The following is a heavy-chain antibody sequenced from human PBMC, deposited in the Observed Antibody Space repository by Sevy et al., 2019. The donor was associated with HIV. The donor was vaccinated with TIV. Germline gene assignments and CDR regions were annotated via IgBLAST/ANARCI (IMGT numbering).Heavy chain of an antibody. CDR2: IWYDGSNK. CDR1: GFTFSSYG. V-gene: IGHV3-33*08. D-gene: IGHD3-3*01. J-gene: IGHJ6*03. CDR3: ESDGPLDTKSDYYYMDV. Sequence: GGSLRLSCAASGFTFSSYGMHWVRQAPGKGLEWVAVIWYDGSNKYYADSVKGRFTICRDNSKNTLYLQMNSLRADDTAEHYGESDGPLDTKSDYYYMDVWGKGTTVTVSS.